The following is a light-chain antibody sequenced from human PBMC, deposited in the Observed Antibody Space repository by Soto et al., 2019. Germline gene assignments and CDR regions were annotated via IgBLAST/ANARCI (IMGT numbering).Light chain of an antibody. CDR2: AAS. Sequence: DIQMTQSASSLSASVGGRVTITCRASQSISSYVNWYHQKPGKAPKLLIYAASSLQSGVPSMFSGRGSGTEFTLTISSLQPEDFATYYRQQSYSPHPGTVGQGTKVDIK. CDR3: QQSYSPHPGT. J-gene: IGKJ1*01. V-gene: IGKV1-39*01. CDR1: QSISSY.